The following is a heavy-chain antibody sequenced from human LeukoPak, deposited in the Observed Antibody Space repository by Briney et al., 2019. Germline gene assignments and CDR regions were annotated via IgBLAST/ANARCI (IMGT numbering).Heavy chain of an antibody. Sequence: SETLSLTCTVSGGSISSYYWSWFRQPPGKGLEWIGYIYYSGSTNYNPSLKSRVTISVDTSKSQFSLKLSSVTAADTAVYYCARGRLLEWFDSWGQGTLVSVSS. CDR1: GGSISSYY. J-gene: IGHJ5*02. D-gene: IGHD3-3*01. V-gene: IGHV4-59*01. CDR2: IYYSGST. CDR3: ARGRLLEWFDS.